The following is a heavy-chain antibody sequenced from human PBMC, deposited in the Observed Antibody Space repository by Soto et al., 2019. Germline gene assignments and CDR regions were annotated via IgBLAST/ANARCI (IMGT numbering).Heavy chain of an antibody. CDR1: GYTFNSHG. J-gene: IGHJ6*01. CDR3: ARGPGGATKPYYYYARDV. Sequence: QVHLVQSGGEVKKPGTSVTVSCKASGYTFNSHGISWVRQAPGQGLEWLGWINTYSGNTNYAQKFQGRVTMTTSTPTNTTYRELRSLRSDDTAVYYWARGPGGATKPYYYYARDVWGQGTPITVAS. CDR2: INTYSGNT. D-gene: IGHD1-26*01. V-gene: IGHV1-18*04.